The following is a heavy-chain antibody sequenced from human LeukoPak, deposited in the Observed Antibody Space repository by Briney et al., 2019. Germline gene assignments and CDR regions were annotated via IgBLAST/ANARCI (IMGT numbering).Heavy chain of an antibody. D-gene: IGHD1-26*01. CDR3: AREGGGDAFDI. V-gene: IGHV3-48*03. CDR2: ISGSGGSI. J-gene: IGHJ3*02. CDR1: GFTFSSYE. Sequence: GGSLRLSCAASGFTFSSYEMNWVRQAPRKGLEWVSYISGSGGSIYYADSVKGRFTISRDNAKNSLYLQMNSLRAEDTAVYYCAREGGGDAFDIWGQGTLVTVSS.